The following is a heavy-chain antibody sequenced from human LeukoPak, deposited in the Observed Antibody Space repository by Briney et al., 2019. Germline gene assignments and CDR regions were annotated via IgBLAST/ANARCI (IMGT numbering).Heavy chain of an antibody. CDR1: GGSISSSSYY. D-gene: IGHD3-16*01. CDR2: IYYSGSP. CDR3: ARGARYYYYMDV. J-gene: IGHJ6*03. V-gene: IGHV4-39*07. Sequence: SETLSLTCTVSGGSISSSSYYWGWIPQPPGKGLEWNGCIYYSGSPYYPPSLKSRVTISVDTPKNQLSLKLSSVTAADTAVYYCARGARYYYYMDVWGKGTTVTVSS.